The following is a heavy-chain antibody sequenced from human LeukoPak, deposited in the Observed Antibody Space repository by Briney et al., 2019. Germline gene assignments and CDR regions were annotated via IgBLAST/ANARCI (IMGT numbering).Heavy chain of an antibody. D-gene: IGHD5-12*01. Sequence: GGSLRLSCAASGFTVSSNYMSWVRQAPGKGLEWVSIIYSGGFTYYAGSVKGRFTISRDTSKNTLYLQMNSLRAEDTAVYYCARGRYSGYDLSFDYWGQGTLVTVSS. CDR3: ARGRYSGYDLSFDY. CDR1: GFTVSSNY. V-gene: IGHV3-53*01. CDR2: IYSGGFT. J-gene: IGHJ4*02.